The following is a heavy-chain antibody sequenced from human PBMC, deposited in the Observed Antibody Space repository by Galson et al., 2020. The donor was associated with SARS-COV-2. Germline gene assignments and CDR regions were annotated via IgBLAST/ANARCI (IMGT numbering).Heavy chain of an antibody. Sequence: KMTGPTLVKPTKILTLTCPLSGFPLSTIGVGVGWIRQHPRKALDWLALIYWHHDKRYSPSLKSMLTINKDTSKNQVVLTMANMDPVDTATYYCARRSFSWNLGYVDYWGQGTLVAVSS. D-gene: IGHD1-7*01. CDR3: ARRSFSWNLGYVDY. CDR1: GFPLSTIGVG. CDR2: IYWHHDK. J-gene: IGHJ4*02. V-gene: IGHV2-5*01.